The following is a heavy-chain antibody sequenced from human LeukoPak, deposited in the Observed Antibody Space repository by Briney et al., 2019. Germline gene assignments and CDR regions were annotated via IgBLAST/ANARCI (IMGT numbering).Heavy chain of an antibody. CDR3: ARDSHYYDSSGYYNWFDP. D-gene: IGHD3-22*01. V-gene: IGHV4-34*01. CDR2: INHSGST. J-gene: IGHJ5*02. Sequence: SETLSLTCAVYGGSFSGYYWSWIRQPPGKGLEWIGEINHSGSTNYNPSLKSRVTISVDTSKNQFSLKLSSVTAADTAVYYCARDSHYYDSSGYYNWFDPWGQGTLVTVSS. CDR1: GGSFSGYY.